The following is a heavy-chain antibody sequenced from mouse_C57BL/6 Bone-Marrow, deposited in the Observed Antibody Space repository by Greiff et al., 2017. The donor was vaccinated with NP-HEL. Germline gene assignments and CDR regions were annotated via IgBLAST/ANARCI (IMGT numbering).Heavy chain of an antibody. CDR1: GFTFSDYY. Sequence: EVKVVESEGGLVQPGSSMKLSCTASGFTFSDYYMAWVRQVPEKGLEWVANINYDGSSTYYLDSLKSRFIISRANAKNILYLQMSSLKSEDTATYYCAREGGLRRRTYAMDYGGQGTSVTVSS. D-gene: IGHD2-4*01. CDR3: AREGGLRRRTYAMDY. CDR2: INYDGSST. V-gene: IGHV5-16*01. J-gene: IGHJ4*01.